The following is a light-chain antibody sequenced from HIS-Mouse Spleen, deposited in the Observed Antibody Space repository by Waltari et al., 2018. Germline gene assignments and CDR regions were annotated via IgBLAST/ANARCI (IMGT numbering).Light chain of an antibody. Sequence: SYELTQPPSVSVSPGQTASITCSGDKLGDTYACWYQQKPGQSPVLVIYQDSKRPSGIPERFFGSNAGNTATLTIGGTQAMDEADYYCQAWDSSTANVVFGGGTKLTVL. J-gene: IGLJ2*01. CDR2: QDS. V-gene: IGLV3-1*01. CDR1: KLGDTY. CDR3: QAWDSSTANVV.